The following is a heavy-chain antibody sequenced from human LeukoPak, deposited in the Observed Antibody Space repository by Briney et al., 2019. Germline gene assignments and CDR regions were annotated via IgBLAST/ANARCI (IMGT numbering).Heavy chain of an antibody. V-gene: IGHV1-2*02. CDR1: GYTFTVHY. CDR3: ARDHDYGPDY. Sequence: GASLKVSCKASGYTFTVHYMHWLRQAPGQGPEWMGWIKPDSGATNFAQNFQGRVTMTSDTSINTAYIELSSLTSDDTAMYYCARDHDYGPDYWGQGTLVTVSA. CDR2: IKPDSGAT. D-gene: IGHD4/OR15-4a*01. J-gene: IGHJ4*02.